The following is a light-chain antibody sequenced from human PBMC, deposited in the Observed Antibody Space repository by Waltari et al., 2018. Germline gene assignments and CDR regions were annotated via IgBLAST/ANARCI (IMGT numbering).Light chain of an antibody. CDR3: QQYNSCPYT. J-gene: IGKJ2*01. CDR1: QSISRW. CDR2: KAS. Sequence: DIQMTQSPSTLSASVGDRVTITCRASQSISRWLAWYPQKPGKAPKLLIYKASSLESGVPSGFSGSGSGTEFTLTISSLRPDDCATYYCQQYNSCPYTFGQGTKLEIK. V-gene: IGKV1-5*03.